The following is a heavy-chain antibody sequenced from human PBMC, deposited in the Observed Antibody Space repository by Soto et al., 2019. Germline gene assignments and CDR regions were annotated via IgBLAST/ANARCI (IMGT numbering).Heavy chain of an antibody. V-gene: IGHV5-51*01. CDR3: ARRQFYCSGGSCYNYGMDV. CDR1: GYNFTNNW. D-gene: IGHD2-15*01. J-gene: IGHJ6*02. Sequence: GESLKISCKGSGYNFTNNWIGWVRQMPGKGLEWMGIIYPGDSDTIYSPSFQGQVTISADKSISTAYLQWSSLEASDTAMYYCARRQFYCSGGSCYNYGMDVWGQGTTVTVSS. CDR2: IYPGDSDT.